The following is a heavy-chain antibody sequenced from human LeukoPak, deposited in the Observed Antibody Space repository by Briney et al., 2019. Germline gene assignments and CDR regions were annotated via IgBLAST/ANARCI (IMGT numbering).Heavy chain of an antibody. Sequence: ASVKVSCKASGYTFIGHYIHWVRQAPGQGLEWMGWINPNSDATKYSQKFQGRVTMTRDTSISTAYMELSRLRSDDTAVYYCARGPSYFDWLLSHLYCFDYWGQGTLVTVSS. CDR3: ARGPSYFDWLLSHLYCFDY. V-gene: IGHV1-2*02. CDR2: INPNSDAT. CDR1: GYTFIGHY. D-gene: IGHD3-9*01. J-gene: IGHJ4*02.